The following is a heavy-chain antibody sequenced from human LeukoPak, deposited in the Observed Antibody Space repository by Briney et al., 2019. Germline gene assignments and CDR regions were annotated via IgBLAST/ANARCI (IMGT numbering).Heavy chain of an antibody. D-gene: IGHD3-22*01. CDR2: INSDGSTT. CDR3: ARATYYYDSSGYRAIYYFDY. J-gene: IGHJ4*02. V-gene: IGHV3-74*01. Sequence: PGGSLRLSCAASGFTFSSYWMHWVRQAPGKGLVWVSRINSDGSTTTYADSVRGRFTISRDNAKDTLYLQMTSLRAEDTAVYYCARATYYYDSSGYRAIYYFDYWAREPWSLSPQ. CDR1: GFTFSSYW.